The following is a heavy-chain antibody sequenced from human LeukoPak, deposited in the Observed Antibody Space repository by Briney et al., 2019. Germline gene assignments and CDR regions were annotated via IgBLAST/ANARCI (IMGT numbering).Heavy chain of an antibody. CDR1: GFTFSNAW. CDR3: TTDMSAVLD. J-gene: IGHJ4*02. V-gene: IGHV3-15*01. CDR2: IKSKNDGATR. Sequence: GGSLRLSCAASGFTFSNAWMSWVRQAPGKWMEWVGRIKSKNDGATRDYTAHVTGGYTISRDDSENTLYLQMSSLQTEDTAGYYCTTDMSAVLDGGQGTLVTVSS. D-gene: IGHD3-10*01.